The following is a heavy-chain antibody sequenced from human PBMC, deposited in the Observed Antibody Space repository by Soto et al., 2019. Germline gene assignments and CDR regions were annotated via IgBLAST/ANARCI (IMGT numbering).Heavy chain of an antibody. Sequence: SETLSLTCAVYGGSFSVYYWSWIRQPPGKGLEWIGEINHSGSTNYNPSLKSRVTISVDTSKNQFSLKLSSVTAADTAVYYCARVSYSSKFDPWGQGTLVTVSS. J-gene: IGHJ5*02. D-gene: IGHD6-13*01. V-gene: IGHV4-34*01. CDR1: GGSFSVYY. CDR2: INHSGST. CDR3: ARVSYSSKFDP.